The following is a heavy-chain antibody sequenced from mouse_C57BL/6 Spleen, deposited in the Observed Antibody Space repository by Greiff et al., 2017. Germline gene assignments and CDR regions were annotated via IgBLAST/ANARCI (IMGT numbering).Heavy chain of an antibody. CDR1: GYTFTSYW. V-gene: IGHV1-69*01. CDR3: ARGRALYYGSRGYYFDY. CDR2: IDPSDSYT. D-gene: IGHD1-1*01. J-gene: IGHJ2*01. Sequence: VQLQESGAELVMPGASVKLSCKASGYTFTSYWMHWVKQRPGQGLEWIGEIDPSDSYTNYNQKFKGKATLTVDTSSSTAYMQLSSLTSEDSAVYYCARGRALYYGSRGYYFDYWGQGTTLTVSS.